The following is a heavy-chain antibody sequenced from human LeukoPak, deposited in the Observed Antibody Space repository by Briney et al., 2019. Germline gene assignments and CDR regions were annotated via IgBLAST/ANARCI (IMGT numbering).Heavy chain of an antibody. CDR3: ARRQLRFLDIDY. CDR1: GYTFTSYG. V-gene: IGHV1-18*01. Sequence: ASVKVSCKASGYTFTSYGISWARQAPGQGLEWMGWISAYNGNTNYAQKPQGRVTMTTDTSTSTAYMELRSLRSDDTAVYYCARRQLRFLDIDYWGQGTLVTVSS. CDR2: ISAYNGNT. J-gene: IGHJ4*02. D-gene: IGHD3-3*01.